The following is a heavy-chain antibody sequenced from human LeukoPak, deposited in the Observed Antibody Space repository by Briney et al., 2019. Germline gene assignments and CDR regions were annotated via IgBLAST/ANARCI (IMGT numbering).Heavy chain of an antibody. D-gene: IGHD3-22*01. Sequence: PSETLSLTCTVSGGSISSSSYYWGWIRQPPGKGLWWIGSIYYSGSTNYNPSLKSQVTISVDTSKNQFSLKLSSVTAADTAVYYCARHSRYDSSGYYYRGRSFDYWGQGTLVTVSS. V-gene: IGHV4-39*01. CDR3: ARHSRYDSSGYYYRGRSFDY. CDR2: IYYSGST. J-gene: IGHJ4*02. CDR1: GGSISSSSYY.